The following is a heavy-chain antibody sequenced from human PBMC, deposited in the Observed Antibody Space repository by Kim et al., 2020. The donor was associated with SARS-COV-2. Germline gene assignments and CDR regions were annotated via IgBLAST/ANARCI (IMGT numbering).Heavy chain of an antibody. Sequence: ASVKVSCKASGYTFTSYDINWVRQATGQGLEWMGWMNPNSGNTGYAQKFQGRVTMTRNTSISTAYMELSSLRSEDTAVYYCARGHLKSIVVVIAPRPYYYYLTVWGEGTAVTVSS. J-gene: IGHJ6*03. CDR1: GYTFTSYD. V-gene: IGHV1-8*01. D-gene: IGHD2-21*01. CDR3: ARGHLKSIVVVIAPRPYYYYLTV. CDR2: MNPNSGNT.